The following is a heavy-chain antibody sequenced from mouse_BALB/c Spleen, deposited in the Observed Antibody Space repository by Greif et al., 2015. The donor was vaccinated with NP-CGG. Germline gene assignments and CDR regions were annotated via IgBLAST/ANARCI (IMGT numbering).Heavy chain of an antibody. CDR2: INPSTGYT. D-gene: IGHD2-4*01. V-gene: IGHV1-7*01. J-gene: IGHJ1*01. Sequence: VQLQQSGAELAKPGASVKMSCKASGYTFTSYWMHWVKQRPGQGLEWIGYINPSTGYTEYNQKFKDKATLTADKSSSTAYMQLSSLTPEDSAVYYCARDYDYWYFDVWGAGTTVTVSS. CDR3: ARDYDYWYFDV. CDR1: GYTFTSYW.